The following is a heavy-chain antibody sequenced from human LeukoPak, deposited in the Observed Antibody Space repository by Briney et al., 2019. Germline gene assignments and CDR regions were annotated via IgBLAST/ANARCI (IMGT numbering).Heavy chain of an antibody. Sequence: ASVKVSCKASGYTFTCYYMHWVRQAPGQGLEWMGWINPNSGGTNYAQKFQGRVTMTRDTSISTAYMELSRLRSDDTAVYYCARATPDILTGYDAFDIWGQGTMVTVSS. D-gene: IGHD3-9*01. CDR3: ARATPDILTGYDAFDI. CDR2: INPNSGGT. CDR1: GYTFTCYY. J-gene: IGHJ3*02. V-gene: IGHV1-2*02.